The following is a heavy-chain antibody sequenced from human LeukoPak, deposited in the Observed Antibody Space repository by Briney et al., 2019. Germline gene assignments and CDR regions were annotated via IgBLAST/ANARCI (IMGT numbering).Heavy chain of an antibody. CDR1: GFTFSSYA. V-gene: IGHV3-23*01. CDR2: ISGSGGST. CDR3: ASSQGRGGFLYAYDSSARNDAFDI. Sequence: EPGGSLRLSCAASGFTFSSYAMSWVRQAPGKGLEWVSAISGSGGSTYYADSVKGRFTISRDNAKNSLYLQMNSLRAEDTAVYYCASSQGRGGFLYAYDSSARNDAFDIWGQGTMVTVSS. J-gene: IGHJ3*02. D-gene: IGHD3-22*01.